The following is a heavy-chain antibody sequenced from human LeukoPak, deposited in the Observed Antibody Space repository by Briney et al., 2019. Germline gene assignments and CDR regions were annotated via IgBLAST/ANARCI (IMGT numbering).Heavy chain of an antibody. CDR1: GYSFTSCW. D-gene: IGHD5-12*01. CDR3: ARHHSGYDWGSWFDP. V-gene: IGHV5-51*01. Sequence: GESLKISCKGSGYSFTSCWIGWVRQMPGKGLEWMGIIYPGGSDTRYSPSFQGQVTISADKSISTAYLQWSGLKASDTAMYYCARHHSGYDWGSWFDPWGQGTLVTVSS. CDR2: IYPGGSDT. J-gene: IGHJ5*02.